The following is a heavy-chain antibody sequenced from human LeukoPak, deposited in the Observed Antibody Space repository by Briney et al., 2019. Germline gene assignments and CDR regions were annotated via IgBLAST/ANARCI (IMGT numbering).Heavy chain of an antibody. CDR3: AKGSKLVVITRDHYMAV. V-gene: IGHV3-30*02. CDR1: GFTFSSYG. J-gene: IGHJ6*03. CDR2: IRYDGSNK. D-gene: IGHD3-22*01. Sequence: PGGSLRLSCAASGFTFSSYGMHWVRQAPGKGLEWGAFIRYDGSNKYYADSVKGRFTISRDNSKNTLYLQMNSLRAADTAVYYCAKGSKLVVITRDHYMAVWGKGTTVTISS.